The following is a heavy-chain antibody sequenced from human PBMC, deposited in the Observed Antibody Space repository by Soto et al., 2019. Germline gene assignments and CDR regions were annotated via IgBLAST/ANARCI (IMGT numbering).Heavy chain of an antibody. D-gene: IGHD3-3*01. J-gene: IGHJ6*02. V-gene: IGHV1-2*04. CDR3: ARSMGRITIFGVVIADYYYYGMDV. CDR1: GYTFTGYY. CDR2: INPDSGGT. Sequence: ASVKVSCKASGYTFTGYYMHWVRQAPGQGLEWMGWINPDSGGTNYAQKFRGWVTMTRDTSISTAYMELSRLRSDDTAVYYCARSMGRITIFGVVIADYYYYGMDVWGQGTTVTVSS.